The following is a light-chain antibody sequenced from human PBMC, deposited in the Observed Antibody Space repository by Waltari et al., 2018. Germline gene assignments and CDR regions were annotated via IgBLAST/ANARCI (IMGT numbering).Light chain of an antibody. V-gene: IGLV1-47*01. CDR3: AAWDDSLSGRV. Sequence: QSVLTPPPSASGTPGQRVTISCSGSRSNIGSNSVYWYQQRPGTAPKLFIYRNNQRPSGVPDRFSGSKSGTSASLAISGLRSEDEADYYCAAWDDSLSGRVFGGGTKVTVL. CDR1: RSNIGSNS. J-gene: IGLJ3*02. CDR2: RNN.